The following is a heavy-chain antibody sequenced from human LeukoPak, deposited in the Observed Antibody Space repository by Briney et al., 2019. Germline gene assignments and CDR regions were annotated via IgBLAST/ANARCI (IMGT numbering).Heavy chain of an antibody. CDR1: GVSISSGGYY. CDR2: IYYSGST. V-gene: IGHV4-61*08. CDR3: ARASTGGIIAAAGVHVFQH. D-gene: IGHD6-13*01. Sequence: SETLSLTCTVSGVSISSGGYYWSWIRQPPGKGLEWIGYIYYSGSTNYNPSLKSRVTISVDTSKNQFSLKLSSVTAADTAVYYCARASTGGIIAAAGVHVFQHWGQGTLVTVSS. J-gene: IGHJ1*01.